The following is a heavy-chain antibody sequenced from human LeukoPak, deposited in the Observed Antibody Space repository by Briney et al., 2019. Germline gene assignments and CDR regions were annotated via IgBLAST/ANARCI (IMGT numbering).Heavy chain of an antibody. Sequence: KPSETLSLTCTVSGGSISNYFLGWVRQPPGKGLEWICYIYYSGSTIYNPSFESRVNITVDASKNQFSLRLSSVTAADTAVYFCARVDADQGLDYWGQGTLVTVSS. J-gene: IGHJ4*02. D-gene: IGHD5-24*01. CDR2: IYYSGST. CDR1: GGSISNYF. CDR3: ARVDADQGLDY. V-gene: IGHV4-59*01.